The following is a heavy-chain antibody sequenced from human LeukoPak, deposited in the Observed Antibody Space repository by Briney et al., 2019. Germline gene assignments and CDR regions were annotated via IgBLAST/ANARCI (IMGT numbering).Heavy chain of an antibody. CDR2: ISSSSSYV. Sequence: PGGSLRLSCAASGFTFSSYEMNWVRQAPGKGLEWVSSISSSSSYVYYADSVKGRFTISRDNAKNSLYLQMNSLRAEDTAVYYCARDRPLTGYSSSWYYDAFDIWGQGTMVTVSS. D-gene: IGHD6-13*01. CDR3: ARDRPLTGYSSSWYYDAFDI. V-gene: IGHV3-21*01. J-gene: IGHJ3*02. CDR1: GFTFSSYE.